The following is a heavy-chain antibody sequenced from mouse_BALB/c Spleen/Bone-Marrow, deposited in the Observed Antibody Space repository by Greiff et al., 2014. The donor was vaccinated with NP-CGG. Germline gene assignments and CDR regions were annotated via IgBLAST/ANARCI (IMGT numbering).Heavy chain of an antibody. Sequence: EVQLQQSGPELVKPGASVKISCKVSGYTFTDYNMHWVKQSHGKSLEWIGYIYPYNGGTGYNQKFKSKATLTVDNSSSAAYMELRSLTSEDSAVYFCARRFITTAAWFAYWGQGTLVTVSA. J-gene: IGHJ3*01. V-gene: IGHV1S29*02. D-gene: IGHD1-2*01. CDR1: GYTFTDYN. CDR3: ARRFITTAAWFAY. CDR2: IYPYNGGT.